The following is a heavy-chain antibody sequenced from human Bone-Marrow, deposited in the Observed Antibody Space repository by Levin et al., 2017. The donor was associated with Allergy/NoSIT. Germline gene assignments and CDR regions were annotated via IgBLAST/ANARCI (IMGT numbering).Heavy chain of an antibody. Sequence: ASVKVSCKASGYTFTIYALHWVRQAPGQGLEWMGWINASKGNTKYSQKFQDRVTISRDTSASTAYMELSGLRSEDTAVYYCTRSSVWFGEMFQYWGQGTMVTVSS. CDR1: GYTFTIYA. V-gene: IGHV1-3*01. D-gene: IGHD3-10*01. CDR2: INASKGNT. J-gene: IGHJ1*01. CDR3: TRSSVWFGEMFQY.